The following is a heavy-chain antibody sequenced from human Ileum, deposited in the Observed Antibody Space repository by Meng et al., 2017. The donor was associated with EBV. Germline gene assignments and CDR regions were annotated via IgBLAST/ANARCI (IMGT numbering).Heavy chain of an antibody. CDR1: GASMTNNY. CDR2: VYSGTT. V-gene: IGHV4-59*07. Sequence: QVRLQESGPSLVKPSDTLSLPCTVSGASMTNNYWSWIRQSPGKTLEWIGFVYSGTTSYNPSLKSRVSLSEDTSKGQFSLRLTSVTAADTAVYYCARGGQWEPLDSWGQGILVTVSS. D-gene: IGHD1-26*01. J-gene: IGHJ4*02. CDR3: ARGGQWEPLDS.